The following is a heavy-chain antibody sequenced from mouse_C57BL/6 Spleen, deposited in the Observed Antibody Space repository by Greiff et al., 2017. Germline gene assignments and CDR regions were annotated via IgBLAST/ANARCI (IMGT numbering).Heavy chain of an antibody. J-gene: IGHJ3*01. CDR2: ITPNNGGT. CDR3: ARWGDYDGSWFAY. CDR1: GYTFTDSN. D-gene: IGHD2-4*01. Sequence: EVQLQQSGPELVTPGASVKIPCKASGYTFTDSNLDWVKQSHGKSLEWIGDITPNNGGTIYNQQFKGKATLTVDKSSSTAYMELRSLTSENTAVYYGARWGDYDGSWFAYWGQGTLGTVSA. V-gene: IGHV1-18*01.